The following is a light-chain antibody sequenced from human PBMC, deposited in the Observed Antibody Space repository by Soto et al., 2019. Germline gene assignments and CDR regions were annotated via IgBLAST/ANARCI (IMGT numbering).Light chain of an antibody. J-gene: IGLJ3*02. Sequence: QSVLTQPPSVSGAPGQRVTISCTGTSTNIGAGYAVHWYQDLPLTAPNLLIYDDDNRPSGFSARFSVSKSGTSACLASTGFQGHDEALFYCQSYDRGLCWSWLFGGATKVTV. CDR1: STNIGAGYA. CDR3: QSYDRGLCWSWL. V-gene: IGLV1-40*01. CDR2: DDD.